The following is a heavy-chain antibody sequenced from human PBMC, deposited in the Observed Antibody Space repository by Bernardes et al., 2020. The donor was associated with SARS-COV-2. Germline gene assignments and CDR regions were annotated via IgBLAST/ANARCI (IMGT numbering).Heavy chain of an antibody. CDR3: ARQDIGAIFGVVITPAGMDV. CDR1: CGSTSSYS. V-gene: IGHV4-59*08. D-gene: IGHD3-3*01. J-gene: IGHJ6*02. Sequence: GSPSLTSTVSCGSTSSYSWSWILPPPGKGLEWSGYIYYRGSTNYNPSLKSRVTISVDTSKNQFSLKLSSVTAADTAVYYCARQDIGAIFGVVITPAGMDVWGQGTTVTVSS. CDR2: IYYRGST.